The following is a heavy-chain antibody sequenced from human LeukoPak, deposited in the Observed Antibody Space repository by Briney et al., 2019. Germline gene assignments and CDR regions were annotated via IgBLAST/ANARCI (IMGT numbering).Heavy chain of an antibody. J-gene: IGHJ4*02. CDR2: ISGSGGST. CDR1: GFTFSSYG. Sequence: QTGGSLRLSCAASGFTFSSYGMSWVRQAPGKGLEWVSGISGSGGSTFYADFVKGRFTISRDNSKNTLYLQMNSLRAEDTALYYCAKAGYSYGPYYFDYWGQGTLVSVSS. V-gene: IGHV3-23*01. D-gene: IGHD5-18*01. CDR3: AKAGYSYGPYYFDY.